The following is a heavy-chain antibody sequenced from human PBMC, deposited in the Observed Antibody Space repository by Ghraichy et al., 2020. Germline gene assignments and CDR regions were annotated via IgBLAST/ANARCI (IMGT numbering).Heavy chain of an antibody. CDR1: GFTFDDYA. V-gene: IGHV3-43*02. J-gene: IGHJ6*02. Sequence: GETLNISCAASGFTFDDYAMHWVRQAPGKSLEWVSLITWDGATTSYADSVKGRFTISRDNNKNSLTLQMNSLRTEDTALYYCAKDIVVVPADYYGMAVWGQGTTVIVSS. D-gene: IGHD2-2*01. CDR2: ITWDGATT. CDR3: AKDIVVVPADYYGMAV.